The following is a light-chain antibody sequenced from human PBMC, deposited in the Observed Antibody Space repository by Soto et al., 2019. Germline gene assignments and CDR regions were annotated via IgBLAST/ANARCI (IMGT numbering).Light chain of an antibody. V-gene: IGKV3-20*01. CDR2: DTS. CDR1: QSVNSFY. CDR3: HHYGSSRT. J-gene: IGKJ1*01. Sequence: EIVMTQSPGTLSLSPGERATLSCRASQSVNSFYLAWYQQKPGQAPRLLIYDTSTRATGIPDRFSGSGSGTDFTLTISRLEPEDFAVYYCHHYGSSRTFGQGTKVDI.